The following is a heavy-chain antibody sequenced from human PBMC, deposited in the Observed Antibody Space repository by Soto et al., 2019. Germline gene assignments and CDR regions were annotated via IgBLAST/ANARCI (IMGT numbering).Heavy chain of an antibody. D-gene: IGHD3-22*01. CDR3: ARPGYYDSSGYKRGNAFDI. CDR2: ISAYNGNT. Sequence: QVQLVQSGAEVKKPGASVKVSCKASGYTFTSYGIIWVRQAPGQGLEWMGWISAYNGNTNYAQKLQGRVTMTTDTSTSTADMELRSLRSDDTAVYYCARPGYYDSSGYKRGNAFDIWGQGTMVTVSS. V-gene: IGHV1-18*01. J-gene: IGHJ3*02. CDR1: GYTFTSYG.